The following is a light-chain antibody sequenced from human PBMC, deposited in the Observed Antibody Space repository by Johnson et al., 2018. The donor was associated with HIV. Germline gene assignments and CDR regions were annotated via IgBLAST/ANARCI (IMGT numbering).Light chain of an antibody. CDR3: GTWDSSLILYV. V-gene: IGLV1-51*02. J-gene: IGLJ1*01. CDR2: EHN. Sequence: QSVLTQPPSVSAAPGQKVTISCSGSSSNIGNNYVSWYQQLPGTAPKLLIYEHNNRPSGIPDRFSGSKSGTSATLAITGLQTGDEADYYCGTWDSSLILYVFGTGTKVTVL. CDR1: SSNIGNNY.